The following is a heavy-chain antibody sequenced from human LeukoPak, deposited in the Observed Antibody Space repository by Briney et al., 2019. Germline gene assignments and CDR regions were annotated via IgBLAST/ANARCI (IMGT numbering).Heavy chain of an antibody. CDR1: GFTFSSYS. J-gene: IGHJ4*02. V-gene: IGHV3-23*01. Sequence: HPGGSLRLSCAASGFTFSSYSMNWVRQAPGKGLEWVSAISGSGGSTYYADSVKGRFTISRDNSKNTLYLQMNSLRAEDTAVYYCAKDLQFFDYWGQGTLVTVSS. D-gene: IGHD4-11*01. CDR3: AKDLQFFDY. CDR2: ISGSGGST.